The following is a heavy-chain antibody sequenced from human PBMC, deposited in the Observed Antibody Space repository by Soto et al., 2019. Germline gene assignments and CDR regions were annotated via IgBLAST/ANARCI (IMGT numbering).Heavy chain of an antibody. D-gene: IGHD2-21*02. V-gene: IGHV3-30-3*01. Sequence: QVQLVESGGGVVQPGRSLRLSCAASGFTFSSYAMHWVRQAPGKGLEWVAVISYDGSNKYHADSVKGRFTISRDNSKNTLYLQMNSLRAEDTAVYYCARDEGIVVVTATPLGYWGQGTLVTVSS. CDR1: GFTFSSYA. J-gene: IGHJ4*02. CDR2: ISYDGSNK. CDR3: ARDEGIVVVTATPLGY.